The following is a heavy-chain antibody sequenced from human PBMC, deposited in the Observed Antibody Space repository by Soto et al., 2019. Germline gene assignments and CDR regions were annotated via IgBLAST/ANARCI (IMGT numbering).Heavy chain of an antibody. J-gene: IGHJ4*02. CDR1: GFTFSDYS. D-gene: IGHD5-12*01. V-gene: IGHV3-21*01. Sequence: GGSLRLSCAASGFTFSDYSMNWVRQAPGNGLEWISSISSSSRYIYYADSVKGRFTISRDNAKNSLYLQMNSLRAEDTAVYYCARDLTSGPPVYWGQGILVTVSS. CDR3: ARDLTSGPPVY. CDR2: ISSSSRYI.